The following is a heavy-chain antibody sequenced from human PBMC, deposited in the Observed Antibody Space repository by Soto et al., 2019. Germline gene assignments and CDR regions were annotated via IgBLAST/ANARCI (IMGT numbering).Heavy chain of an antibody. CDR1: GFTFSSYA. V-gene: IGHV3-23*01. J-gene: IGHJ4*02. CDR2: ISGSGGST. D-gene: IGHD6-25*01. Sequence: GGSLRLSCAASGFTFSSYAMSWVRQAPGKGLEWVSAISGSGGSTYYADSVKGRFTISRDNSKNTLYLQMNSLRAEDTAVYYCAKARRVGQRSAQAYFDYWGQGTLVTVSS. CDR3: AKARRVGQRSAQAYFDY.